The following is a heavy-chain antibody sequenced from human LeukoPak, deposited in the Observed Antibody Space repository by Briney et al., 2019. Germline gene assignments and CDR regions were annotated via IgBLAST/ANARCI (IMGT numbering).Heavy chain of an antibody. J-gene: IGHJ6*03. CDR1: GDSVFSNLAA. Sequence: SQTLPLTCAISGDSVFSNLAAWKWLRQSPSRGLEWLGRTYYRSKWYNDYAVSVESRITINPATSKNQFSLQLNSVTPKDTAVYYCAREHYNSSSGYYYYYMDVWGKGTTVTVSS. D-gene: IGHD6-6*01. CDR2: TYYRSKWYN. V-gene: IGHV6-1*01. CDR3: AREHYNSSSGYYYYYMDV.